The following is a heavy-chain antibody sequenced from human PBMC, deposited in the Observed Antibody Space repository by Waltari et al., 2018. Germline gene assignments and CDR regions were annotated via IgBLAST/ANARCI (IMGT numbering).Heavy chain of an antibody. CDR1: GGSFSGYY. V-gene: IGHV4-34*01. D-gene: IGHD3-10*01. J-gene: IGHJ6*02. CDR2: INHSGST. Sequence: QVQLQQWGAGLLKPSETLSLTCAVYGGSFSGYYWSWIRQPPGKGLEWIGEINHSGSTNYNPSLKSRVTISVDTSKNQFSLKLSSVTAADTAVYYCARGVVQGVYYYYGMDVWGQGTTVTVSS. CDR3: ARGVVQGVYYYYGMDV.